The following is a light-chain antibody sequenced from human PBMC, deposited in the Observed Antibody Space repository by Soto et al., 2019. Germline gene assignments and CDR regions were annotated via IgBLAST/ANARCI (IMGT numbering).Light chain of an antibody. CDR1: QGVSTW. CDR3: QQAASFPST. V-gene: IGKV1-12*01. CDR2: TAS. Sequence: DIQMTQSTSSVSASVGDSVTITCRASQGVSTWLAWYQQKPGKAHNLLIYTASSLQSGVPSRFSGSGSGTDFTLTINGLQPEDFATYYCQQAASFPSTFVQGTRLEIK. J-gene: IGKJ5*01.